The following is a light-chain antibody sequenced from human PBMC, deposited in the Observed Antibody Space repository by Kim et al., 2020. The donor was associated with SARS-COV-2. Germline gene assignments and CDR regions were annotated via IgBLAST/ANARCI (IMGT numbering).Light chain of an antibody. Sequence: SAGERATTSCRASQSVSSNLAWYQQKPGQAPRLLIYGASTRATGIPARFSGSGSGTEFTLTISSLQSEDFAVYYCQQYNNWPPWTFGQGTKVDIK. CDR2: GAS. J-gene: IGKJ1*01. CDR3: QQYNNWPPWT. V-gene: IGKV3-15*01. CDR1: QSVSSN.